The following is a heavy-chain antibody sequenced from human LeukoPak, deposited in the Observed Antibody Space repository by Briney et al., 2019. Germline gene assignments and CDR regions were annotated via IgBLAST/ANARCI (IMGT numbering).Heavy chain of an antibody. CDR2: ISSSSSYI. CDR3: ARGMVAANYYFDY. V-gene: IGHV3-21*01. J-gene: IGHJ4*02. Sequence: GGSLGLSCAPSGFTFSSYSMNWVRQAPGKGLEWVSSISSSSSYIYYADSVKGRFTISRDNAKNSLYLQMNSLRAEDTAVYYCARGMVAANYYFDYWGQGTLVTVSS. CDR1: GFTFSSYS. D-gene: IGHD2-15*01.